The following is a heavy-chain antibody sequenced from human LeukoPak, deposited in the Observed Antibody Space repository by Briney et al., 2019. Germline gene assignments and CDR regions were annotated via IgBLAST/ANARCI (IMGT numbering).Heavy chain of an antibody. CDR1: GFSFRSYA. D-gene: IGHD3-10*01. J-gene: IGHJ4*02. CDR3: AKDPGLLWFGPFDY. Sequence: GGSLRLSCAASGFSFRSYAMSWVRQAPGKGLEWVSSIRDDESNTYYADSVKGRFTISRDNSKNTLYLQMNSLRAEDTAVYYCAKDPGLLWFGPFDYWGQGTLVTVSS. V-gene: IGHV3-23*01. CDR2: IRDDESNT.